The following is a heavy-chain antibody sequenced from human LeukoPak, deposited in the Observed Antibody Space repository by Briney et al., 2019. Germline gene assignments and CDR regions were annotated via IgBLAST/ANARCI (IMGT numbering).Heavy chain of an antibody. CDR1: GYSFTDYY. J-gene: IGHJ4*02. V-gene: IGHV1-2*02. CDR3: ARADRLHGGPYLIGP. CDR2: INPNSGGT. D-gene: IGHD2-21*01. Sequence: ASVKVSCKTSGYSFTDYYMHWVRQAPGQGLEWMGWINPNSGGTSSAQKFQGRVTMTRDTSISTVYMEVSWLTSDDTAIYYCARADRLHGGPYLIGPRGQGTLVTVSS.